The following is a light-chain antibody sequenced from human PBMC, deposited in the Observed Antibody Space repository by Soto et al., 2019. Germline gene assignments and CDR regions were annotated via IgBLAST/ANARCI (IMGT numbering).Light chain of an antibody. CDR3: SSYTSSSTRV. CDR2: EVS. CDR1: SSDVGGYNY. Sequence: QSVLTQPASVSGSPGQSITISCTGTSSDVGGYNYVSWYQQHPGKAPKLMIYEVSNRPSGVSNRLSGSKSGNTASLTISGLQAEDEADYYCSSYTSSSTRVFGTGTKVT. V-gene: IGLV2-14*01. J-gene: IGLJ1*01.